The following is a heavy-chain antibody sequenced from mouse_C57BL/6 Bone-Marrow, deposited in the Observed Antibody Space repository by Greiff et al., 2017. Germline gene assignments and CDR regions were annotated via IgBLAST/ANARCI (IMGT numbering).Heavy chain of an antibody. CDR1: GYAFTNYL. CDR2: INPGSGGT. Sequence: QVQLQQSGAELVRPGTSVKVSCKASGYAFTNYLIEWVKQRPGQGLEWIGVINPGSGGTNYNEKFKGKATLTADKSSSTAYMQLSSLTSEDSAVYFCARITLDWFAYWGQGTLVTVSA. V-gene: IGHV1-54*01. CDR3: ARITLDWFAY. J-gene: IGHJ3*01.